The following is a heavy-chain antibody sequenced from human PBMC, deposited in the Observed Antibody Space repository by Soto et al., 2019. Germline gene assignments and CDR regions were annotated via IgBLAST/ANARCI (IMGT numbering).Heavy chain of an antibody. V-gene: IGHV3-33*08. Sequence: GGSLRLSCAASGFTFSSYGMHWVRQAPGKGLEWVAVIWYDGSNKYYADSVKGRFTISRDNSKNTLYLQMNSLRAEDTAVYYCARDATRVEFAVGLTVYYYYYMDVWGKGTTVTVSS. D-gene: IGHD2-2*01. CDR2: IWYDGSNK. CDR1: GFTFSSYG. CDR3: ARDATRVEFAVGLTVYYYYYMDV. J-gene: IGHJ6*03.